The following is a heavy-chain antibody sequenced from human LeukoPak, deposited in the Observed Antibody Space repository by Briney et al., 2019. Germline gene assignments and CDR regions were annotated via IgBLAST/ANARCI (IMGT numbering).Heavy chain of an antibody. D-gene: IGHD1-26*01. CDR2: IFYSGST. J-gene: IGHJ4*02. V-gene: IGHV4-59*08. CDR1: GGSISIYY. Sequence: SETLSLTCTVSGGSISIYYWSWIRQPPGKGLECIGFIFYSGSTNYNPSLKSRVTISVDTSKNQFSLKLSSVTAADTALYYCARSYSVSYSMGYWGQGTLVTVSS. CDR3: ARSYSVSYSMGY.